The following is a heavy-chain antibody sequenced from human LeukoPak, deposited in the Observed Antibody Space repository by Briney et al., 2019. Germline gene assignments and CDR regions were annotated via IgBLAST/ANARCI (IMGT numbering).Heavy chain of an antibody. CDR1: GFTFNNAW. J-gene: IGHJ1*01. V-gene: IGHV3-15*01. CDR2: IKSKTDGGTT. CDR3: NIGPKVVPAARNFQH. D-gene: IGHD2-2*01. Sequence: GGSLRLSCAASGFTFNNAWMSWVRQAPGKRLEWVGRIKSKTDGGTTDYGAPVKGRFTISRDDSKNTLYLQMNSLKTEDTAVYYCNIGPKVVPAARNFQHWGRGTLVTVSS.